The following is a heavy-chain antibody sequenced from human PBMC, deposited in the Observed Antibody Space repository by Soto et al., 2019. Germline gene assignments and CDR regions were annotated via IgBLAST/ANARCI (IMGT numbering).Heavy chain of an antibody. J-gene: IGHJ4*02. Sequence: ASVKVSCKASGYTFTSYAMHWVRQAPGQRLEWMGWINAGNGNKKYSQKFKGRVTITRDKSASTAYMELSSLRSEDTAVYYCARSIAVAGTFDYWGQGTLVTVSS. CDR3: ARSIAVAGTFDY. D-gene: IGHD6-19*01. V-gene: IGHV1-3*01. CDR2: INAGNGNK. CDR1: GYTFTSYA.